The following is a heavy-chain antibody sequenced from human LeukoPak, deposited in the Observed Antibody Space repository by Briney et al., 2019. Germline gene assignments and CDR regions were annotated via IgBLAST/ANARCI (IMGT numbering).Heavy chain of an antibody. CDR3: ARVGVGYYYYMDV. CDR1: GGSFSGYY. V-gene: IGHV4-34*01. D-gene: IGHD2-2*01. J-gene: IGHJ6*03. Sequence: PSETLSLTCAAYGGSFSGYYWSWIRQPPGKGLEWIGEINHSGSTNYNPSLKSRVTISVDTSKNQFSLKLSSVTAADTAVYYCARVGVGYYYYMDVWGKGTTVTVSS. CDR2: INHSGST.